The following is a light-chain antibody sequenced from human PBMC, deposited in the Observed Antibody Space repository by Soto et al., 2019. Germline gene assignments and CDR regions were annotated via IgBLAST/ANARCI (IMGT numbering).Light chain of an antibody. CDR1: SSDVGSYNY. J-gene: IGLJ3*02. Sequence: QSVLTQPASVSGSPGQSITMSCTGTSSDVGSYNYVSWYQQFPGKAPTLMIYEVSNRPSGVSNRFSGSKSGNTASLTISGLRAEDEADYYCCSHTSISAVWVFGGGTKLTVL. CDR2: EVS. CDR3: CSHTSISAVWV. V-gene: IGLV2-14*01.